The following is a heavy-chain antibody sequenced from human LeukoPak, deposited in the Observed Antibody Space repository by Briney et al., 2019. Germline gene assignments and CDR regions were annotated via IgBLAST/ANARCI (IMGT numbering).Heavy chain of an antibody. CDR1: GGSISSNTYY. Sequence: PSETLSLTCTVSGGSISSNTYYWGWIRQPPGKGLEWIGSICYGGSTYYNPSLKSRVTISVDTSKNQFSLKLSSVTAADTAVYYCARRGNTGRSFDYWGQGTLVTVSS. CDR3: ARRGNTGRSFDY. J-gene: IGHJ4*02. D-gene: IGHD4-23*01. V-gene: IGHV4-39*01. CDR2: ICYGGST.